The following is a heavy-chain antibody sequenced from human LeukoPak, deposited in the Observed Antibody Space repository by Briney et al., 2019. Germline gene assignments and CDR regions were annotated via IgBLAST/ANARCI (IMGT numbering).Heavy chain of an antibody. Sequence: PSETLSLTCAVYGGSFSGYYWSWIRQAPGKGLEWVSYISSSGSTKYYADSVKGRFTISRDNAKNSLYLQMNSLRAEDTAVYYCARELNGAFDPWGQGTLVTVSS. CDR2: ISSSGSTK. J-gene: IGHJ5*02. V-gene: IGHV3-11*04. CDR1: GGSFSGYY. D-gene: IGHD1-1*01. CDR3: ARELNGAFDP.